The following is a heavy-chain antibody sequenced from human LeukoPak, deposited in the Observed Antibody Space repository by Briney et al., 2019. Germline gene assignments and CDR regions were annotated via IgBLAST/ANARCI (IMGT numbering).Heavy chain of an antibody. D-gene: IGHD4-23*01. Sequence: PGGSLRLSCAASGFTFSGSAMPWVRQASGKGLEWVGRIRSKANSYATAYAASVKGRFTISRDDSKNTAYLQMNSLKTEDTAVYYCTSPTVVTQSFDYWGQGTLVTVSS. CDR3: TSPTVVTQSFDY. CDR1: GFTFSGSA. V-gene: IGHV3-73*01. J-gene: IGHJ4*02. CDR2: IRSKANSYAT.